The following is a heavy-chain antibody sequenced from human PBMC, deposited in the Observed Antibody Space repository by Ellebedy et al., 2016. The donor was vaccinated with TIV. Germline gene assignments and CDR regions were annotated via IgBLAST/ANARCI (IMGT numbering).Heavy chain of an antibody. CDR3: ARGSSSLYWYFDL. D-gene: IGHD6-6*01. CDR1: DGSISSSGYH. V-gene: IGHV4-39*07. J-gene: IGHJ2*01. CDR2: IHYSGST. Sequence: MPSETLSLTCTVSDGSISSSGYHWGWVWIRQPPGKGLEWIGSIHYSGSTHYKPSLKSRVSMSVDTSKNQFSLKLTSVTAADTAVYYCARGSSSLYWYFDLWGRGTLVTVSS.